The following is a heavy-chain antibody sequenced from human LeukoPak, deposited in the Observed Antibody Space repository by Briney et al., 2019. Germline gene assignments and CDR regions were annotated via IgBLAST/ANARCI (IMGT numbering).Heavy chain of an antibody. V-gene: IGHV3-23*01. CDR3: AKVVVAATVFDY. D-gene: IGHD2-15*01. CDR1: GFTFSSYA. Sequence: GVLRLSCAASGFTFSSYAMSWVRQAPGKGLEWVSAISGSGGTTYYADSGKGRFTISRNNSKNTLYLQMNSLRAEDTAVYYCAKVVVAATVFDYWGQGTLVTVSS. CDR2: ISGSGGTT. J-gene: IGHJ4*02.